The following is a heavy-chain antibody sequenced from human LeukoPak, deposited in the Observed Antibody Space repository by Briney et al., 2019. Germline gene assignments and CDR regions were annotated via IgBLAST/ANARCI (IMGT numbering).Heavy chain of an antibody. J-gene: IGHJ6*03. D-gene: IGHD1-26*01. CDR3: ARSPNSGSYPYYYYYYMDV. V-gene: IGHV3-30*02. CDR1: GFTFSSYG. CDR2: IRYDGSNK. Sequence: GSLRLSCAASGFTFSSYGMHWVRQAPGKGLEWVAFIRYDGSNKYYADSVKGRFTISRDNSKNTLYLQMNSLRAEDTAVYYCARSPNSGSYPYYYYYYMDVWGKGTTVTVSS.